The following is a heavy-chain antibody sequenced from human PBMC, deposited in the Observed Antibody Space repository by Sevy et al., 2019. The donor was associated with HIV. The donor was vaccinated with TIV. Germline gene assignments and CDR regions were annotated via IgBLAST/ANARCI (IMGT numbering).Heavy chain of an antibody. J-gene: IGHJ4*02. D-gene: IGHD6-19*01. CDR2: IKSKNDCGTT. Sequence: GGSLRLSCAASGFSFNTAWMSWVRQAPGKGLEWVGRIKSKNDCGTTDYAAPVKGRFTISSDDSSNTLYLQVNSLKTEDTAVYYCTTEYFSGSYDFDYWGQGTQVTVSS. V-gene: IGHV3-15*01. CDR1: GFSFNTAW. CDR3: TTEYFSGSYDFDY.